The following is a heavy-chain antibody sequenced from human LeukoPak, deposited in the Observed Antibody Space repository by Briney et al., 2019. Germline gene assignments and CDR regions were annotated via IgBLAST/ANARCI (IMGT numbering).Heavy chain of an antibody. CDR1: GFTFSNYG. D-gene: IGHD3-22*01. Sequence: GGSLRLSCAASGFTFSNYGIHWVRQAPGKGLEWVAFIRYDGSKKYYADSVKGRFTISRDNSKNTLYLQMNSLRAEDTAVYYCAKGWEYYYDGSTYYPIDAFDIWGQGTMVTVSS. CDR3: AKGWEYYYDGSTYYPIDAFDI. J-gene: IGHJ3*02. CDR2: IRYDGSKK. V-gene: IGHV3-30*02.